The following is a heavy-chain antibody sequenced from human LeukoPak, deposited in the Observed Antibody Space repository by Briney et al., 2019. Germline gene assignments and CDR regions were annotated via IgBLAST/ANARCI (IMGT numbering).Heavy chain of an antibody. CDR1: EFTFSGIY. Sequence: GGSLRLSVAASEFTFSGIYRTWVRQAPGKGLEWVSVIYGGGSTYYADSVKGRFTISRDNSKNTLYLQMKNLRPDDRDVHYCARDRGAARPNWFDPWGQGTLVTVSS. J-gene: IGHJ5*02. CDR2: IYGGGST. V-gene: IGHV3-53*01. D-gene: IGHD6-6*01. CDR3: ARDRGAARPNWFDP.